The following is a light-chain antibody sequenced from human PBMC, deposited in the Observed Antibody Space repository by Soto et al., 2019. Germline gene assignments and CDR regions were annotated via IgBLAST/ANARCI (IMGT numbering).Light chain of an antibody. V-gene: IGKV3-20*01. CDR3: QYYVSSPLT. Sequence: EIALTQSPGTLSLSPGERATLSWIASQSVSSNYLAWYQQKPGQAPRLLIYGASSRATGIPDRFSGSGSGTDFTLSISRLEPEDFAVYYCQYYVSSPLTFGGGTKVDIK. CDR2: GAS. CDR1: QSVSSNY. J-gene: IGKJ4*01.